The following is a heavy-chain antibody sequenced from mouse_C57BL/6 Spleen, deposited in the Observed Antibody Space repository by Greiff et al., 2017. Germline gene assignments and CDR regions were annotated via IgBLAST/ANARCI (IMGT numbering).Heavy chain of an antibody. D-gene: IGHD2-5*01. J-gene: IGHJ2*01. CDR3: ARFYSNDFDY. CDR2: INPNNGGT. CDR1: GYTFTDYY. Sequence: EVQLQQSGPELVKPGASVKISCKASGYTFTDYYMNWVKQSHGKSLEWIGDINPNNGGTSYNQKFKGKATLTVDKSSSTAYMELRSLTSEDSAVYYCARFYSNDFDYWGQGTTLTVSS. V-gene: IGHV1-26*01.